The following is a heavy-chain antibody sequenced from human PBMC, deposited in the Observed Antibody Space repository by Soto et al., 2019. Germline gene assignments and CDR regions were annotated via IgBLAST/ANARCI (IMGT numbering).Heavy chain of an antibody. CDR3: ARTALGWFDP. CDR2: IFYSGRSGST. CDR1: GGSISSYY. J-gene: IGHJ5*02. D-gene: IGHD2-21*02. V-gene: IGHV4-59*01. Sequence: PSETLSLTCIVSGGSISSYYWSWIRQPPGKGLEWIGYIFYSGRSGSTNYNPSLKSRVTISVDTSKNQFSLKLSSVTAADTAVYYCARTALGWFDPWGQGTLVTVYS.